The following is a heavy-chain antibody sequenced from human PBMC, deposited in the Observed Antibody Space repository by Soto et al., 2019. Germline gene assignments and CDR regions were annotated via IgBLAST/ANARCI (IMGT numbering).Heavy chain of an antibody. CDR2: IFYLGSS. Sequence: SETLSLTCTISDDSIISSDFYWGWVRQPPGKGLEWIGSIFYLGSSYYNPSLKSRVTMSVDTSKNQFSLRLRSVTAADTALYFCARHSLALRKNNWFDPWGQGIMVTVSS. CDR1: DDSIISSDFY. CDR3: ARHSLALRKNNWFDP. D-gene: IGHD3-3*02. V-gene: IGHV4-39*01. J-gene: IGHJ5*02.